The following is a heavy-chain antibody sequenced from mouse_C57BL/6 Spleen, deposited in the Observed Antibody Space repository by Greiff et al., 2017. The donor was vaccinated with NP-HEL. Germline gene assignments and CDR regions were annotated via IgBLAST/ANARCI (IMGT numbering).Heavy chain of an antibody. Sequence: ESGPGILQSSQTLSLTCSFSGFSLSTSGMGVSWIRQPSGKGLEWLAHIYWDDDKRYNPSLKSRLTISKDTSRNQVILKITSVDTADAATYYCARRGNWDGGIYWYFDVWGTGTTVTVSS. D-gene: IGHD4-1*01. V-gene: IGHV8-12*01. CDR2: IYWDDDK. J-gene: IGHJ1*03. CDR1: GFSLSTSGMG. CDR3: ARRGNWDGGIYWYFDV.